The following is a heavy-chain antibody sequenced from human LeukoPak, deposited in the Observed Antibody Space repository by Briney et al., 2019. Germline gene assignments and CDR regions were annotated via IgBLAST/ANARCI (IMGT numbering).Heavy chain of an antibody. D-gene: IGHD3-22*01. CDR1: GYTFTSYG. Sequence: GASVKVSCKASGYTFTSYGISWVRQAPGQGLEWMGWISAYNGNTNYAQKLQGRVTMATDTSTSTAYMELRSLRSDDTAVYYCARDLSGRYYQNDAFGIWGQGTMVTVSS. J-gene: IGHJ3*02. CDR2: ISAYNGNT. CDR3: ARDLSGRYYQNDAFGI. V-gene: IGHV1-18*01.